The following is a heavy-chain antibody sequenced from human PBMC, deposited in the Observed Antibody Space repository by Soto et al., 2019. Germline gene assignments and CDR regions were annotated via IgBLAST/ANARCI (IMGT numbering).Heavy chain of an antibody. V-gene: IGHV4-4*02. D-gene: IGHD3-3*01. CDR1: DGSISTYDC. CDR2: MFHSGGA. CDR3: STGNVDSVLGD. J-gene: IGHJ4*02. Sequence: LSLTCVVSDGSISTYDCWTWVRQPPGKGMEWIGKMFHSGGADYSPSLKRRVTISPDSSKNHFSLRLTAVTAADTALYYRSTGNVDSVLGDWGQGTQVTVSS.